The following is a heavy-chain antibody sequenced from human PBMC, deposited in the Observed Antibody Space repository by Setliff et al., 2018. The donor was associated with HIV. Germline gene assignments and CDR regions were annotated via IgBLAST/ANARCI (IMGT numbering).Heavy chain of an antibody. CDR2: ISSSGRTI. CDR3: AKGYSSGYVLDY. Sequence: GGSLRLSCAASGFTFSSYEINRVRQAPGKGLEWVSYISSSGRTIYYGDSVKSRFTISRDNAKNSLYLQMNNLRAEDTAVYYCAKGYSSGYVLDYWGQGTRVTVS. J-gene: IGHJ4*02. CDR1: GFTFSSYE. D-gene: IGHD5-18*01. V-gene: IGHV3-48*03.